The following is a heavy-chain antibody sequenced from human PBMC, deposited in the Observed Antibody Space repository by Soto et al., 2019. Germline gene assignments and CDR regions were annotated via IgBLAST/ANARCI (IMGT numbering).Heavy chain of an antibody. Sequence: PGGSLRLSCATSGFTFTRYSMNWVRQAPGKGLEWVSSISSTTNYIYYADSMKGRFTVSRDNAKNSVYLEMNSLSAEDTAVYYCARESEDLTSNFDYWGQGTLVTVSS. CDR2: ISSTTNYI. V-gene: IGHV3-21*01. CDR3: ARESEDLTSNFDY. CDR1: GFTFTRYS. J-gene: IGHJ4*02.